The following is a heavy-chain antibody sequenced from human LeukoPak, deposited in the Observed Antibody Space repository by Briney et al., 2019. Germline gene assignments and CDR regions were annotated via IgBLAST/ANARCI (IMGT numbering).Heavy chain of an antibody. V-gene: IGHV3-30*02. CDR2: IRYDGSNK. Sequence: GGSLRLSCAASGFTFSSYGMHWVRQAPGKWLEWVAFIRYDGSNKYYADSVKGRFAISRDNSKNTLYLQMNSLRAEDTAVYYCAKDYYDFWSGYYPDYWGQGTLVTVSS. CDR3: AKDYYDFWSGYYPDY. J-gene: IGHJ4*02. D-gene: IGHD3-3*01. CDR1: GFTFSSYG.